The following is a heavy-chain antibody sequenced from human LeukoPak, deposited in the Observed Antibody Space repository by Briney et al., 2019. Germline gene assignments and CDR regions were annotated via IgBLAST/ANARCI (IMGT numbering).Heavy chain of an antibody. CDR3: ARVVAVTGTPVYYMDV. J-gene: IGHJ6*03. CDR2: RKRNSGGT. V-gene: IGHV1-2*02. Sequence: SVQDSCQGCRYIFIGYYMHWVRQAPGQGLEWMGWRKRNSGGTNYAQKFQGRVTMPREPTISTAYMALNRLRSDDTAVYYCARVVAVTGTPVYYMDVWGKGTAVTVSS. CDR1: RYIFIGYY. D-gene: IGHD6-19*01.